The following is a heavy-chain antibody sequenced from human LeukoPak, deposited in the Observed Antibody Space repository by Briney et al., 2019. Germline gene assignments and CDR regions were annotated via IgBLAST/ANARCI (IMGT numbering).Heavy chain of an antibody. CDR1: GGSFSGYY. V-gene: IGHV4-34*01. CDR2: INHSGST. D-gene: IGHD6-19*01. Sequence: SETLSLTCAVYGGSFSGYYWSWIRQPPGKGLEWIGEINHSGSTNYNPSLKSRVTISVDTSKNQFSLKLSSVTAADTAVYYCARDRGAVAVFDYWGQGTLVTVSS. CDR3: ARDRGAVAVFDY. J-gene: IGHJ4*02.